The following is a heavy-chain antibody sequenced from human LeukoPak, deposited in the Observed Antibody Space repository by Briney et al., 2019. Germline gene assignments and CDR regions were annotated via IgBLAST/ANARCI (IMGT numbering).Heavy chain of an antibody. V-gene: IGHV4-34*01. Sequence: SETLSLTCAVYGGSFSGYYWSWIRQPPGKGLEWIGEINHSGSTNYNPSLKSRVTISVDTSKNQFSLKLSSVTAADTAVYYCARVGMGQPRPDPFDGMDVWGQGTTVTVSS. J-gene: IGHJ6*02. D-gene: IGHD2-2*01. CDR2: INHSGST. CDR3: ARVGMGQPRPDPFDGMDV. CDR1: GGSFSGYY.